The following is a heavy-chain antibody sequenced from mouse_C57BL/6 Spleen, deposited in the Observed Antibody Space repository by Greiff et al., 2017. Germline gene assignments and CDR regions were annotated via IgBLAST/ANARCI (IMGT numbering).Heavy chain of an antibody. V-gene: IGHV5-17*01. CDR3: AVAYYSNHFDY. D-gene: IGHD2-5*01. J-gene: IGHJ2*01. Sequence: EVKLVESGGGLVKPGGSLKLSCAASGFTFSDYGMHWVRQAPEKGLEWVAYISSGSSTIYYADTVKGRFTISRDNAKNTLFLQMTSLRSEDTAMYYCAVAYYSNHFDYWGQGTTLTVSS. CDR2: ISSGSSTI. CDR1: GFTFSDYG.